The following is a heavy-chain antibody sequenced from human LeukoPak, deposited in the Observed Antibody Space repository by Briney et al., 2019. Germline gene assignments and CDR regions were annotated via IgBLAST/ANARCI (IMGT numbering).Heavy chain of an antibody. D-gene: IGHD3-3*01. CDR3: VKDFRFSDFASIDAFPYMDV. CDR2: IRYDGTNK. Sequence: PGGSLRLSCAASGFSFTNYGMHWVRQAPGKGLEWVSFIRYDGTNKYYADFVKGRFTISRDNPKNTLSLQMSGLRAEDTAVYYCVKDFRFSDFASIDAFPYMDVWGKGTTVIVSS. CDR1: GFSFTNYG. J-gene: IGHJ6*04. V-gene: IGHV3-30*02.